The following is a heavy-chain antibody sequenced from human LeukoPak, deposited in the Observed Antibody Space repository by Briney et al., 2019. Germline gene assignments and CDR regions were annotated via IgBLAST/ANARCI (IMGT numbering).Heavy chain of an antibody. V-gene: IGHV3-30*02. CDR3: AKTPPRYYVKGSYPDY. J-gene: IGHJ4*02. Sequence: GGSLRLSCATSRFIFTSYDMHWFRQAPGKGLEWVAFIRYSETETYYADSVKGRFTISRDNSKDTLYLQMNSLRAEDTAVYYCAKTPPRYYVKGSYPDYWGQTTLVIVSS. CDR2: IRYSETET. D-gene: IGHD3-10*02. CDR1: RFIFTSYD.